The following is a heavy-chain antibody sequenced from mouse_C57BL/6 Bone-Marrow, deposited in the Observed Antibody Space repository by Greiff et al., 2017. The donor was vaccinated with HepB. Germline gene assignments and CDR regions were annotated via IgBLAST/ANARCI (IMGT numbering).Heavy chain of an antibody. J-gene: IGHJ2*01. CDR2: ISSGGDYI. Sequence: EVKLMESGEGLVKPGGSLKLSCAASGFTFSSYAMSWVRQTPEKRLEWVAYISSGGDYIYYADTVKGRFTISRDNARNTLYLQMSSLKSEATAMYYCTRGGITFDYWGQGTTLTVSS. CDR3: TRGGITFDY. D-gene: IGHD1-1*01. V-gene: IGHV5-9-1*02. CDR1: GFTFSSYA.